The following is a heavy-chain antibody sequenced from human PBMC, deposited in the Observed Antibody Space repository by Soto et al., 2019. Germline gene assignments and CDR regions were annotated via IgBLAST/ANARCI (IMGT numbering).Heavy chain of an antibody. V-gene: IGHV3-30*18. J-gene: IGHJ4*02. D-gene: IGHD3-22*01. CDR3: AKGPEGRYYYDSSGHTDPYPS. CDR1: GFTFSSYG. Sequence: GGSLRLSCAASGFTFSSYGMHWVRQAPGKGLEWVAVISYDGSNKYYADSVKGRFTISRDNSKNTLYLQMNSLRAEDTAVYYCAKGPEGRYYYDSSGHTDPYPSWGQGTLVTVYS. CDR2: ISYDGSNK.